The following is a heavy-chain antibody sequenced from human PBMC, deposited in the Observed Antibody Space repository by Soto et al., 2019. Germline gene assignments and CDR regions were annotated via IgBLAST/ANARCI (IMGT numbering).Heavy chain of an antibody. V-gene: IGHV4-61*01. CDR1: GGSVSGNSYY. D-gene: IGHD6-13*01. J-gene: IGHJ4*02. CDR3: ARVHSDFDY. CDR2: IYHSGGT. Sequence: PSETLSLTCTVSGGSVSGNSYYWSWIRQPPGKGLEWIGYIYHSGGTNYNPSLKSRVTISVDTSKNQVSLKLNSVTAADTAVYYWARVHSDFDYWGQGTVVTVSS.